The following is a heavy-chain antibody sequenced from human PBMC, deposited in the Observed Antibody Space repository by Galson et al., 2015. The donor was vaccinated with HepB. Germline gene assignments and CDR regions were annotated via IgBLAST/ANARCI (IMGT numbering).Heavy chain of an antibody. CDR1: GYTFTSNG. CDR2: ISANSGRT. Sequence: SVKVSCKAAGYTFTSNGISWVRQAPGQGLEWVGWISANSGRTTYAWRLLGRLTLTTDTSTSTAYMELRSLRSDDTAIYYCAGDRSHSLDFWGQGTLVTVSS. J-gene: IGHJ4*02. V-gene: IGHV1-18*04. D-gene: IGHD2-15*01. CDR3: AGDRSHSLDF.